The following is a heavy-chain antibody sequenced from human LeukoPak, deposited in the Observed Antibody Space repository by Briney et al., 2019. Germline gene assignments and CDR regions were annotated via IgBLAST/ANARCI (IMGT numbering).Heavy chain of an antibody. CDR3: ARHGRPDCSGGSCYEQTFDY. D-gene: IGHD2-15*01. CDR2: IYYSGST. J-gene: IGHJ4*02. V-gene: IGHV4-59*08. CDR1: GGSISSYY. Sequence: TSETLSLTCTVSGGSISSYYWSWIRQPPGKGLEWIGYIYYSGSTNYNPSLKSRVTISVDTSKNQFSLKLSSVTAADTAVYYCARHGRPDCSGGSCYEQTFDYWGQGTLVTVSS.